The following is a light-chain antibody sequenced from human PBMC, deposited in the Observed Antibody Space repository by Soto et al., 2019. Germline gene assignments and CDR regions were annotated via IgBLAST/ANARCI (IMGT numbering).Light chain of an antibody. CDR1: SSDVGGYNY. J-gene: IGLJ2*01. CDR3: SSYAGSNNLV. V-gene: IGLV2-8*01. CDR2: EVS. Sequence: QSALTQPPSASGSPGQSVTISCTGTSSDVGGYNYVSWYQQHPGKAPKLMIYEVSKRPSGVPDRFSGSKSSNTASLTVSGLQAGDEADYYCSSYAGSNNLVFGGGTKLTVL.